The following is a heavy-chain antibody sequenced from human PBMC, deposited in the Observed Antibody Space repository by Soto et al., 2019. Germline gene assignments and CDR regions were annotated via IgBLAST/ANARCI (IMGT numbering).Heavy chain of an antibody. CDR2: TSYDGSSE. CDR3: ARGGGLNQLLYGSDH. V-gene: IGHV3-33*05. J-gene: IGHJ4*02. CDR1: GFFLSDYG. Sequence: QVQLVESGGGVVQSGGSLTLSCTVSGFFLSDYGMHWVRQAPGKGLEWVAATSYDGSSEYYSDSVKDRFTTSRDNSKNTGYLHMNRLRAEDKGLYYCARGGGLNQLLYGSDHWGQGPLVTVSS. D-gene: IGHD2-2*02.